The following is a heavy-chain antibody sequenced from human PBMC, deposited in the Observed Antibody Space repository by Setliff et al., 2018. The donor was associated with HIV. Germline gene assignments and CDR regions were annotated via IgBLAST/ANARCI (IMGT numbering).Heavy chain of an antibody. J-gene: IGHJ4*02. Sequence: SVKVSCKTSGDAFNSNAISWVRQALGQGLEWMGGILGIFGTTNYAQKFQGRVTLTTDELMKTAYMELSSLRSEDTAVYYCASGSGYCKNGNCYIGVHKNPDKYYFDYWGQGTLVTVSS. D-gene: IGHD2-8*01. CDR2: ILGIFGTT. V-gene: IGHV1-69*05. CDR1: GDAFNSNA. CDR3: ASGSGYCKNGNCYIGVHKNPDKYYFDY.